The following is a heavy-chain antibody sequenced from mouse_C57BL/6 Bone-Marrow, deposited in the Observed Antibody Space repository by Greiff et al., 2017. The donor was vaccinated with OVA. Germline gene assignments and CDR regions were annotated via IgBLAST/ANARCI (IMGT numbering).Heavy chain of an antibody. J-gene: IGHJ2*01. V-gene: IGHV1-82*01. Sequence: QVQLKESGPELVKPGASVKISCKASGYAFSSSWMNWVKQRPGKGLEWIGRIYPGDGATNYNGKFTGKATLTADKSSSTAYMQLSSLTSEDSAVYFCARTGSSPYYFDDWGQGTTLTVSS. CDR1: GYAFSSSW. CDR2: IYPGDGAT. CDR3: ARTGSSPYYFDD. D-gene: IGHD1-1*01.